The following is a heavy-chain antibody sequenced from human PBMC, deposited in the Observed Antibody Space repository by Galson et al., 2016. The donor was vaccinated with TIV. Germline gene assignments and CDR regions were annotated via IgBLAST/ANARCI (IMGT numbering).Heavy chain of an antibody. CDR3: ARSRVQGFVSCDYGMDV. CDR2: ISPYTVDT. CDR1: GYTFTSFG. D-gene: IGHD3-10*01. J-gene: IGHJ6*04. Sequence: SVKVSCKASGYTFTSFGVSWVRLAPGQGLEWMGWISPYTVDTTYAQRFQGRVTMTADASTSTVYLEVRRLRSDDTAVFYCARSRVQGFVSCDYGMDVWGTGPTVTVSS. V-gene: IGHV1-18*01.